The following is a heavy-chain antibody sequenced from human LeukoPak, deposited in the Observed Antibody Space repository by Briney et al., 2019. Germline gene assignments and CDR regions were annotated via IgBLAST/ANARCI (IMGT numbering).Heavy chain of an antibody. CDR3: ARGRASVGGFDY. Sequence: SETLSLTCAVSGGSISSGGYSWSWIRQPAGKGLEWIGRIYTSGSTNYNPSLKSRVTMSVDTSKNQFSLKLTSVTAADTAVYYCARGRASVGGFDYWGQGALVTVSS. J-gene: IGHJ4*02. CDR1: GGSISSGGYS. CDR2: IYTSGST. D-gene: IGHD1-26*01. V-gene: IGHV4-61*02.